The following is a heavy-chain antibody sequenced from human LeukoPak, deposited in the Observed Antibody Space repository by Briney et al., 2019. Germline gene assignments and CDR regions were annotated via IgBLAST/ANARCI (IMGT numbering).Heavy chain of an antibody. J-gene: IGHJ6*03. D-gene: IGHD3-22*01. CDR1: GGTFSSYA. Sequence: SVKVSCKASGGTFSSYAISWVRQAPGQGLEWMGGIIPIFGTANYAQKLQGRVTMTTDTSTSTAYMELRSLRSDDTAVYYCARNYYDSSGSHYYYMDVWGKGTTVTVSS. CDR2: IIPIFGTA. V-gene: IGHV1-69*05. CDR3: ARNYYDSSGSHYYYMDV.